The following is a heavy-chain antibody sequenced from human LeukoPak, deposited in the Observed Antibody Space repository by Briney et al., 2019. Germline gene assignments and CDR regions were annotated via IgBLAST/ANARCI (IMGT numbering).Heavy chain of an antibody. J-gene: IGHJ5*02. CDR1: GFTFGDYG. CDR2: ISWNSDST. D-gene: IGHD1-20*01. Sequence: GGSLRLSCEGSGFTFGDYGMSWVRQAPGKGPEWVAGISWNSDSTGYPDSVKGRFTISRDDAKNSLYLQMNSLRVEDTALYYCARDRRGITGTEWFDPWGQGTLVTVSS. V-gene: IGHV3-20*04. CDR3: ARDRRGITGTEWFDP.